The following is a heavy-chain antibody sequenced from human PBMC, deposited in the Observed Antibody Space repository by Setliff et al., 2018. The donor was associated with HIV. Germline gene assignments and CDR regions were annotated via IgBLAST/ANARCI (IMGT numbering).Heavy chain of an antibody. Sequence: ASVKVSCKASGYTFTSYAMNWVRQAPGQGLEWMGWINPKSGGTNFAQKLRGRVTMTRDTSISTAYMELTNLRSDDTAVYYCAREDGYTYRNWFDPWGQGTLVTVSS. D-gene: IGHD5-12*01. CDR2: INPKSGGT. V-gene: IGHV1-2*02. CDR1: GYTFTSYA. J-gene: IGHJ5*02. CDR3: AREDGYTYRNWFDP.